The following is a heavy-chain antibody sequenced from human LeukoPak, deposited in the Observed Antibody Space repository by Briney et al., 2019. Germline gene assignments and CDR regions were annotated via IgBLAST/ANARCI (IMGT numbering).Heavy chain of an antibody. CDR2: ISYDGSNK. D-gene: IGHD5-24*01. V-gene: IGHV3-30-3*01. J-gene: IGHJ4*02. CDR3: ARDGAFFLSRDGYNLGCFDY. Sequence: PGGSLRLSCAASGFTFSSYAMHWVRQAPGKGLEWVAVISYDGSNKYYADSVKGRFTISRDNSKNTLYLQMNSLRAEDTAVYYGARDGAFFLSRDGYNLGCFDYWGQGTLVTVSS. CDR1: GFTFSSYA.